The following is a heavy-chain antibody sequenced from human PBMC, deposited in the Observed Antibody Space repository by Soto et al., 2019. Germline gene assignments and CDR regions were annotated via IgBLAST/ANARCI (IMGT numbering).Heavy chain of an antibody. D-gene: IGHD3-22*01. CDR2: ISYSGST. Sequence: QVQLQESRPGLVKPSQTLSLTCTVSGGSISSGGYYWSWIRQHPGKGLEWIGYISYSGSTYCNPSLESRVTISVDTSKNQFSLKLSSVTAADTAVYYCARDALSRDSIWGQGTLVTVSS. CDR1: GGSISSGGYY. J-gene: IGHJ4*02. V-gene: IGHV4-31*03. CDR3: ARDALSRDSI.